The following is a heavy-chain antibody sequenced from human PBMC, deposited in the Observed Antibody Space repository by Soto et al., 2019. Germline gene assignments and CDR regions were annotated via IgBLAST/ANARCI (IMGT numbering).Heavy chain of an antibody. Sequence: ASVKVSCKASVGTFSSYASSCVRQAPGQGLEWMGWINPNSGGTNYAQKFQGRVTMTRDTSISTAYMELSRLRSDDTAVYYCARRMVRGDMRGNWFDPWGQGTLVTVSS. CDR3: ARRMVRGDMRGNWFDP. J-gene: IGHJ5*02. D-gene: IGHD3-10*01. V-gene: IGHV1-2*02. CDR2: INPNSGGT. CDR1: VGTFSSYA.